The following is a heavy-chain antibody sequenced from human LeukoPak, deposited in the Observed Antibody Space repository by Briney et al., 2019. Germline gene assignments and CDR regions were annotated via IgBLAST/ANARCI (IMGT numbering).Heavy chain of an antibody. CDR1: GFTFSDYY. CDR3: ATSRITIFGVVSGYFDY. V-gene: IGHV3-11*01. Sequence: GGSLRLSCAASGFTFSDYYMSWIRQAPGKGLEWVSYISSSGSTIYYADSVKGRFTISRDNAKNSLYLQMNSLRAEDTAVYYCATSRITIFGVVSGYFDYWGQGTLVTVSP. J-gene: IGHJ4*02. CDR2: ISSSGSTI. D-gene: IGHD3-3*01.